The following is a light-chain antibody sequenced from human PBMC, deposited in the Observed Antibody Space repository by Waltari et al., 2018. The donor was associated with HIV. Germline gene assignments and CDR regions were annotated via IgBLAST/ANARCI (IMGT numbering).Light chain of an antibody. CDR1: SSNIGSNY. CDR3: AAWDDTRGGLWV. Sequence: GTPGQRVTISCFGSSSNIGSNYVYWYQQLPGTAPKLLIYRNNQRPSGVPDRFSGSKSGTSASLAISGLRSEDEGDYSCAAWDDTRGGLWVFGGGTKVTVL. V-gene: IGLV1-47*01. J-gene: IGLJ3*02. CDR2: RNN.